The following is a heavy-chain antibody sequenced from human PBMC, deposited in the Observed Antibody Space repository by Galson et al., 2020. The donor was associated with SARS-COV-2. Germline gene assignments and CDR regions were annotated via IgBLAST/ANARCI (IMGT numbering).Heavy chain of an antibody. J-gene: IGHJ3*02. Sequence: NSGGSLRLSCAASGFTFSSYSMNWVRQAPGKGLEWVSSISSSSSYIYYADSVKGRFTISRDNAKNSLYLQMNSLRAEDTAVYYCARDPLYYDFWSGYYDDAFDIWGQGTMVTVSS. CDR2: ISSSSSYI. D-gene: IGHD3-3*01. CDR3: ARDPLYYDFWSGYYDDAFDI. CDR1: GFTFSSYS. V-gene: IGHV3-21*01.